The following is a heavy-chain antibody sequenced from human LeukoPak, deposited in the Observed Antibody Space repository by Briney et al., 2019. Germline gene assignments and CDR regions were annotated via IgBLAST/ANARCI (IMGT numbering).Heavy chain of an antibody. CDR2: INVKSGVT. V-gene: IGHV1-2*02. J-gene: IGHJ4*02. CDR1: GYTLTDYY. Sequence: GASVNVSFKASGYTLTDYYMHWVRQAPGQGREWMGNINVKSGVTNYSQKFQGRVTVTSATSIATAYMELNWQITDDTAIYYCAQEFGADAIYYQNFDYWGQGTLVTVSS. CDR3: AQEFGADAIYYQNFDY. D-gene: IGHD2-8*01.